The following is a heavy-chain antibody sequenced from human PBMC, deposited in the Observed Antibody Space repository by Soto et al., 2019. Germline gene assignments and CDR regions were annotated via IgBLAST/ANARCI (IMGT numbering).Heavy chain of an antibody. Sequence: GASVKVSCTASACTFTSYGISWVRQAPGQGLEWMGWISAYNGNTNYAQKLQGRVTMTTDTSTSTAYMELRSLRSDDTAVYYCARDDYGDDYYYYGMDVWGQGTTVTV. CDR2: ISAYNGNT. D-gene: IGHD4-17*01. V-gene: IGHV1-18*01. CDR3: ARDDYGDDYYYYGMDV. CDR1: ACTFTSYG. J-gene: IGHJ6*02.